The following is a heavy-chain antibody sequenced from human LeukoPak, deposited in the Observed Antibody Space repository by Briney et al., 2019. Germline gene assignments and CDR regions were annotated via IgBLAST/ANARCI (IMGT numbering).Heavy chain of an antibody. CDR2: ITGSGGST. V-gene: IGHV3-23*01. Sequence: GGSLRLSCAASGFTFSNYAMSWVRQAPGKGLEWVSAITGSGGSTYYADSVKGRFTISRDNSKNTLYLQMNSLRAEDTAVYYCAKDSEYYYDSSGYYRLDYWGQGTLVTVSS. D-gene: IGHD3-22*01. CDR3: AKDSEYYYDSSGYYRLDY. CDR1: GFTFSNYA. J-gene: IGHJ4*02.